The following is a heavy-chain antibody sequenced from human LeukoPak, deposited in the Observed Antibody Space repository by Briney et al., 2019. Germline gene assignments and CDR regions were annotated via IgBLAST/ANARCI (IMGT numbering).Heavy chain of an antibody. CDR2: MYYSGST. CDR3: ARSPALYWYFDL. V-gene: IGHV4-59*01. J-gene: IGHJ2*01. Sequence: PSETLSLTCTVSSGSISSNYWSWIRQPPGKGLEWIGYMYYSGSTNYNPSLKSRVTISVDTSKNQFSLKVNSVTAADTAVYYCARSPALYWYFDLWGCGTLVTVSS. CDR1: SGSISSNY.